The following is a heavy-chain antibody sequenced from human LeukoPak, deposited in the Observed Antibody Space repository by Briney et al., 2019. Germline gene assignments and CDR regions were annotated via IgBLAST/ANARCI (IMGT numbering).Heavy chain of an antibody. J-gene: IGHJ4*02. V-gene: IGHV4-38-2*02. CDR1: GYSLSSGYY. CDR3: ARAYPTTVTPIDS. CDR2: INHSGST. Sequence: SETLSLTCTVSGYSLSSGYYWGWSRQPPGKGREGSGEINHSGSTNYKPSLKRRVTIAIDTSKNQFCPELSCVTAADPAVYYCARAYPTTVTPIDSWGQGTPVTVSS. D-gene: IGHD4-11*01.